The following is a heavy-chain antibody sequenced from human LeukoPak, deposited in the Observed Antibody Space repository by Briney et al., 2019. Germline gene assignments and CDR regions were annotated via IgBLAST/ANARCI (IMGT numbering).Heavy chain of an antibody. V-gene: IGHV3-30*18. CDR1: GFTFSSYG. Sequence: GGSLRLSCAASGFTFSSYGMHWVRQAPGKGLEWVAVISYDGSDKYYADSVKGRFTISRDNSKNTPYLQMNSLRAEDTVVYYCAKDQDVQLWLWGQGTLVTVSS. CDR3: AKDQDVQLWL. CDR2: ISYDGSDK. J-gene: IGHJ4*02. D-gene: IGHD5-18*01.